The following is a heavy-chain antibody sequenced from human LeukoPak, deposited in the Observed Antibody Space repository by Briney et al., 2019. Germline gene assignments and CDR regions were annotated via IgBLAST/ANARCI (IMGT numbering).Heavy chain of an antibody. Sequence: PSQTLSLTCTVSGGSISSGSYYWSWIRQPAGKGLEWIGRIYTSGSTNYNPSLKSRVTISVDTSKNQFSLKLSSVTAAGTAVYYCARVSGSCLDYWGQGTLVTVSS. CDR3: ARVSGSCLDY. CDR2: IYTSGST. D-gene: IGHD1-26*01. CDR1: GGSISSGSYY. V-gene: IGHV4-61*02. J-gene: IGHJ4*02.